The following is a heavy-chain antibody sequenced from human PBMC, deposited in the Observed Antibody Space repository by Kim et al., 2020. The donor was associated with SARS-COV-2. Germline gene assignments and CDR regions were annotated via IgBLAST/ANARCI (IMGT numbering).Heavy chain of an antibody. D-gene: IGHD3-16*02. CDR3: ASIVFNWFDP. J-gene: IGHJ5*02. Sequence: STYYTPSLKSRVTISVDTSKNQFSLKLSSVTAADTAVYYCASIVFNWFDPWGQGTLVTVSS. V-gene: IGHV4-39*01. CDR2: ST.